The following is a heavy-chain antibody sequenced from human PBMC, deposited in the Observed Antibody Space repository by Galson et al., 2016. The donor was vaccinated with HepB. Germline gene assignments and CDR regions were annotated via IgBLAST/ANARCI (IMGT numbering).Heavy chain of an antibody. V-gene: IGHV3-11*01. CDR2: IAGRSTTI. CDR3: ARDREAETTMHTFDL. Sequence: SLRLSCAASGFAFSDYYMSWIRQAPGKGPEWIAYIAGRSTTIYLSDSVKGRFTVSRDNTKGSLFLQMADLRAEDTATYFCARDREAETTMHTFDLWGQGVLVTVSS. CDR1: GFAFSDYY. D-gene: IGHD4-17*01. J-gene: IGHJ5*02.